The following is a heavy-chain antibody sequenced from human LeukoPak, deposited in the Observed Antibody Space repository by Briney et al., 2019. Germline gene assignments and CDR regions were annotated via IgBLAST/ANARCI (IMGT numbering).Heavy chain of an antibody. D-gene: IGHD3-10*01. CDR3: ARGSDGSENSYRNWFDP. J-gene: IGHJ5*02. CDR1: GGSIRSSYYY. Sequence: SETLSLTCTVSGGSIRSSYYYWGWIRQPPGKGLEWIGSIYDSGSTYYNPSLKSRVTISVDTSKNQFSLKLNSVTAADRAVYYCARGSDGSENSYRNWFDPWGQGTRVTVSS. V-gene: IGHV4-39*01. CDR2: IYDSGST.